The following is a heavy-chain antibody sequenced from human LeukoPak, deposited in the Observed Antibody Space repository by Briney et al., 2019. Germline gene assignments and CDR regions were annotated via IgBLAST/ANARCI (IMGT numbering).Heavy chain of an antibody. D-gene: IGHD4-11*01. J-gene: IGHJ6*02. CDR3: AIPPEDYSDYHHYGMDV. CDR2: ISYDGSNK. Sequence: GGSLRLSCAASGFTFSSYAMHWVRQAPGKGLEWVAVISYDGSNKYYADSVKGRFTISRDNSKNTLYLQMNSLRAEDTAVYYCAIPPEDYSDYHHYGMDVWGQGTTVTVSS. CDR1: GFTFSSYA. V-gene: IGHV3-30*04.